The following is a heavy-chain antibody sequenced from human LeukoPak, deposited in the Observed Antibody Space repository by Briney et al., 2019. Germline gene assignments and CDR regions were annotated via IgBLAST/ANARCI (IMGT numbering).Heavy chain of an antibody. Sequence: SETLSLTCTVSGGSISSGGYYWSWIRQHPGKGLEWIGYIYYSGSTYYNPSLKSRVTISVDRSKNQFSLKLSSVTAADTAVYYCARAIYCSSTSCYGVDAFDIWGQGTMVTVSS. J-gene: IGHJ3*02. CDR3: ARAIYCSSTSCYGVDAFDI. V-gene: IGHV4-31*03. CDR1: GGSISSGGYY. CDR2: IYYSGST. D-gene: IGHD2-2*01.